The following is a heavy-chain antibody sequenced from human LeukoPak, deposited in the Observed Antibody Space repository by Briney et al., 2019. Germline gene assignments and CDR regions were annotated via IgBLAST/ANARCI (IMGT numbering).Heavy chain of an antibody. J-gene: IGHJ4*02. CDR3: ARGPGQLHY. CDR1: GFTFSSYE. V-gene: IGHV3-48*03. Sequence: PGGSLRLSCAASGFTFSSYEMNWVRQAPGKGLEWVSYISSSDSTIYYADSVKGRFTISRDNAKNSLYLQMNSLRAEDTAVYYCARGPGQLHYWGQGTLVTVSS. CDR2: ISSSDSTI. D-gene: IGHD3-10*01.